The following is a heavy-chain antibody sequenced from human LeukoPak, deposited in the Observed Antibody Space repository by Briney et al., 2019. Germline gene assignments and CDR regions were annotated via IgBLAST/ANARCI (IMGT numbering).Heavy chain of an antibody. CDR1: GGSISSGGYS. J-gene: IGHJ6*02. D-gene: IGHD2/OR15-2a*01. V-gene: IGHV4-30-2*01. CDR3: ARSVLRPQPNIVGYGMDV. CDR2: IYHSGST. Sequence: SETLSLTCAVSGGSISSGGYSWSWLRQPPGKGLEWIGYIYHSGSTYYNPSLKSRVTISVDRSKNQFSLKLSSVTAADTAVYYCARSVLRPQPNIVGYGMDVWGQGTTVTVSS.